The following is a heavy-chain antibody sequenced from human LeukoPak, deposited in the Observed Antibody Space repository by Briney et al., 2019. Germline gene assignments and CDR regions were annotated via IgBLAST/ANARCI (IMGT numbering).Heavy chain of an antibody. CDR3: ARTGHLITMVRGVIHFDY. CDR1: GFTFSSYE. Sequence: GGSLRLSCAASGFTFSSYEMNWVRQAPGKGLEWVSYISSSGSTIYYADSVKGRFTISRDNAKNSLYLQMNSLRAEDTAVYYCARTGHLITMVRGVIHFDYWGQGTLVTVSS. J-gene: IGHJ4*02. CDR2: ISSSGSTI. D-gene: IGHD3-10*01. V-gene: IGHV3-48*03.